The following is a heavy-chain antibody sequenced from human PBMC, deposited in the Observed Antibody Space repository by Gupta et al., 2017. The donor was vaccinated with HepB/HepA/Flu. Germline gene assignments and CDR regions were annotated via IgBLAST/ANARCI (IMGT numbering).Heavy chain of an antibody. CDR1: GSTFVSYS. V-gene: IGHV3-21*01. D-gene: IGHD1-26*01. CDR3: ARDRPWEPRLFDY. J-gene: IGHJ4*02. Sequence: EVQLVESGGGLVKPGGSLRLSCAASGSTFVSYSLHWVRQAPGKGLEWVSSISSSSSYIYYADSVKGRFTISRDNAKNSLYLQMNSLRAEDTAVYYCARDRPWEPRLFDYWGQGTLVTVSS. CDR2: ISSSSSYI.